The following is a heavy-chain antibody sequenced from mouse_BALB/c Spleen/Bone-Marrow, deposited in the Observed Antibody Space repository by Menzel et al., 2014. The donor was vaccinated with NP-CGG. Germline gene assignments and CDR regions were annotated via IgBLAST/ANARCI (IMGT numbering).Heavy chain of an antibody. V-gene: IGHV1S135*01. D-gene: IGHD2-1*01. Sequence: VQLQQSGPELVKPGASVKVSCKASGYAFTSYNIYWVKQSHGKSLEWIGYIDPYNGDTNYNQKFKVKATLTVDKSSSTAYMHLNSLTSEDSAVYYCASCGNYEAWFAYWGQGILVTVSA. J-gene: IGHJ3*01. CDR2: IDPYNGDT. CDR3: ASCGNYEAWFAY. CDR1: GYAFTSYN.